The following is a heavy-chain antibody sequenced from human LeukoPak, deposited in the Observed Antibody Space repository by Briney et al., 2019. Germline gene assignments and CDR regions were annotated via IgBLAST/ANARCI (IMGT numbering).Heavy chain of an antibody. Sequence: PSETLSLTCTVSGGSISSSSYYWGWIRQPPGKGLEWIGSIYYSGSTYYNPSLKSRVTISVDTSKNQFSLKLSSVTAADTAVYYCARDNRYRVLDIWGQGTMVTVSS. V-gene: IGHV4-39*07. J-gene: IGHJ3*02. D-gene: IGHD1-1*01. CDR3: ARDNRYRVLDI. CDR2: IYYSGST. CDR1: GGSISSSSYY.